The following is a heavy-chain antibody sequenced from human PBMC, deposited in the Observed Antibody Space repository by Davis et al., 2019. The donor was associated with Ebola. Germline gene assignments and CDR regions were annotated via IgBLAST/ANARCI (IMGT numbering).Heavy chain of an antibody. CDR1: GGSISSYY. D-gene: IGHD7-27*01. V-gene: IGHV4-59*01. CDR2: IFYTGST. J-gene: IGHJ4*02. Sequence: PSETLSLTCTVSGGSISSYYWSWIRQPPGKGLEWIGYIFYTGSTNYNPSLKSRVTISVDTSKNQFSLKLSSVTAADTAVYYCARDYWGSLDYWGQGTPVTVSS. CDR3: ARDYWGSLDY.